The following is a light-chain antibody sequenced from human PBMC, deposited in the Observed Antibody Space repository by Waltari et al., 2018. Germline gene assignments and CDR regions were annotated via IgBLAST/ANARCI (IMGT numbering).Light chain of an antibody. CDR3: SSYSGSNKLV. CDR1: SSDVGGYNS. V-gene: IGLV2-8*01. CDR2: EVT. J-gene: IGLJ2*01. Sequence: QSALTQPPSASGSPGQSVTISCTGTSSDVGGYNSVSWYQQHPGKAPKLMIYEVTKRPSGVPVRFSGAKSGNTASLTVSGLQAEDETDYYCSSYSGSNKLVFGGGTKLTVL.